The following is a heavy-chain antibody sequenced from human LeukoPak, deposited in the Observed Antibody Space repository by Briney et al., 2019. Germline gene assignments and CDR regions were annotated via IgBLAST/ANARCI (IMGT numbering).Heavy chain of an antibody. J-gene: IGHJ4*02. CDR1: RFTFSSYA. D-gene: IGHD3-9*01. CDR2: ISGSGGST. Sequence: GGSLRLSCAASRFTFSSYAMSWVRQAPGKGLEWVSAISGSGGSTYYADSVKGRFTISRDNAKNSLYLQMNSLRAEDTAVYYCARDGGQDYDILTGYYNGGPARYWGQGTLVTVSS. V-gene: IGHV3-23*01. CDR3: ARDGGQDYDILTGYYNGGPARY.